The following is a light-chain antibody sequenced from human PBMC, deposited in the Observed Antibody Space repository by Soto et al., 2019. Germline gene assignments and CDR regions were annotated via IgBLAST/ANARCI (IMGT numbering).Light chain of an antibody. Sequence: QSALTQPASVSGSPGQSITISCTGTSSDVGRYNYVSWYQQHPGKAPKLMIYEVTNRPSGVSNRFSGSKSANTASLTISGLRTEDEADYYCSSYTTDSPYVFGTGTKVTVL. CDR1: SSDVGRYNY. V-gene: IGLV2-14*01. CDR2: EVT. CDR3: SSYTTDSPYV. J-gene: IGLJ1*01.